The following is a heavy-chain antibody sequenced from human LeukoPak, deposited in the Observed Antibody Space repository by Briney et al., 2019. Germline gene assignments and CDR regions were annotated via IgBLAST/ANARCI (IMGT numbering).Heavy chain of an antibody. V-gene: IGHV3-21*01. J-gene: IGHJ4*02. CDR3: AITPNYDFWSGSLDY. CDR2: ISSSSSYI. CDR1: GFTFSSYS. D-gene: IGHD3-3*01. Sequence: GGSLRLSCAASGFTFSSYSMNWVRQAPGKGLEWVSSISSSSSYIYYADSVKGRFTISRDNAKNSLYLQMNSLRAEDTAVYYCAITPNYDFWSGSLDYWGQGTLVTVSS.